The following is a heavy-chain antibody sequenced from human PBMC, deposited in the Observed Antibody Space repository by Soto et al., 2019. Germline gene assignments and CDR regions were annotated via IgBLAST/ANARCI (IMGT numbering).Heavy chain of an antibody. CDR1: GFTFSSYG. Sequence: QVQLVESGGGVVQPGRSLRLSCAASGFTFSSYGMHWVRQAPGKGLEWVAVISYDGSNKYYADSVKGRFTISRDNSKNTLYLQMNSLRAEDTAVYYCAKDPYSSSWYYYYGMDVWGQGTTVTVSS. V-gene: IGHV3-30*18. J-gene: IGHJ6*02. CDR3: AKDPYSSSWYYYYGMDV. D-gene: IGHD6-13*01. CDR2: ISYDGSNK.